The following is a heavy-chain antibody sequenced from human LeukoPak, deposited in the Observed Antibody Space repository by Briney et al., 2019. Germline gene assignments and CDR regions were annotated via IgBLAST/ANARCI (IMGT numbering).Heavy chain of an antibody. Sequence: GASVKVSCKASGYTFTSYYMHWVRQAPGQGLEWMGIINPSGGSTSYAQKFRGRVTMTRDTSTSTVYMELSSLRSEDTAVYYCARDLDPQLLWFGELLYSAWFDPWGQGTLVTVSS. CDR2: INPSGGST. J-gene: IGHJ5*02. V-gene: IGHV1-46*01. CDR3: ARDLDPQLLWFGELLYSAWFDP. D-gene: IGHD3-10*01. CDR1: GYTFTSYY.